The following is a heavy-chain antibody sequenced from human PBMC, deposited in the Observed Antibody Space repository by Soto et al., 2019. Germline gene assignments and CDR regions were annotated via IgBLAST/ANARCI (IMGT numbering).Heavy chain of an antibody. V-gene: IGHV4-61*01. CDR1: GVPVSSDTIN. J-gene: IGHJ6*02. CDR2: IYSSGST. D-gene: IGHD2-2*01. Sequence: PSESLCLTCTASGVPVSSDTINWGWNTPPPGQRLEGIGFIYSSGSTNYNPSLKSRVTMSVDTSKNQFSLKLRSVIVADTAVYHCARFVRSCSGTTGYARADVWGQGTMVTVSS. CDR3: ARFVRSCSGTTGYARADV.